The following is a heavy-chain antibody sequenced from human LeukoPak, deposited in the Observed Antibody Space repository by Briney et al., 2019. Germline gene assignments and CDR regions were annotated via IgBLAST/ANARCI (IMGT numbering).Heavy chain of an antibody. CDR3: VKNGATVPLYYFDY. CDR1: GFTFSCYA. V-gene: IGHV3-23*01. J-gene: IGHJ4*02. D-gene: IGHD4-11*01. CDR2: ISGSGTIT. Sequence: GGSLRLSCAASGFTFSCYAMTWLRQAPGKGLEWVSSISGSGTITFYADSVKGRLTISRDNFRNTLYLQLNSLRAEGTAVYYCVKNGATVPLYYFDYWGLGTLVTVSS.